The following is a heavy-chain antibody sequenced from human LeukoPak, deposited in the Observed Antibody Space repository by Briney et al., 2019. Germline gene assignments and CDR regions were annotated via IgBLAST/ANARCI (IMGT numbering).Heavy chain of an antibody. D-gene: IGHD3-10*01. CDR3: ARDGYGSGSYGWFDP. J-gene: IGHJ5*02. CDR1: GASITSSY. V-gene: IGHV4-59*01. CDR2: IYSGST. Sequence: SETLFLTCSVSGASITSSYWSWIRQTPGKGLEWIGNIYSGSTNYNPSFESRVTVSLDTSKNQFSLRLTSVTAADTALYYCARDGYGSGSYGWFDPWGQGTLVTVSS.